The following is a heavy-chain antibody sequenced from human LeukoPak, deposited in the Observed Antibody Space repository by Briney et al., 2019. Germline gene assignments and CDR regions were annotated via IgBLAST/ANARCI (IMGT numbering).Heavy chain of an antibody. J-gene: IGHJ4*02. D-gene: IGHD3-3*01. V-gene: IGHV3-21*01. Sequence: GSLRLSCAASGFTFSSYSMNWVRQAPGKGLEWVSSISSSSSYIYYADSVKGRFTISRDNAENSLYLQMNSLRAEDTAVYYCARDINYDFWSGYISTLDNDYWGQGTLVTVSS. CDR1: GFTFSSYS. CDR3: ARDINYDFWSGYISTLDNDY. CDR2: ISSSSSYI.